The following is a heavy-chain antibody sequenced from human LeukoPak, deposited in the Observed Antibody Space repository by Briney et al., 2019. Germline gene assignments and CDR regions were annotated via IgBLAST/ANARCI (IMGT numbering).Heavy chain of an antibody. V-gene: IGHV3-23*01. CDR3: AKSPLLWFGELLLYFDY. Sequence: GGSLRLSCAASGFTFSSYAMSWVRQAPGKGLEWVSAISGSGGSTYYADSVKGLFTISRDNSKNTLYLQMNSLRAEDTAVYYCAKSPLLWFGELLLYFDYWGQGTLVTVSS. CDR1: GFTFSSYA. CDR2: ISGSGGST. J-gene: IGHJ4*02. D-gene: IGHD3-10*01.